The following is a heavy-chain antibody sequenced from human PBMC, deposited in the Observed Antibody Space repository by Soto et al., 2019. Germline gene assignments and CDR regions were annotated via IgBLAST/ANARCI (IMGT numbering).Heavy chain of an antibody. Sequence: QVQLVESGGGVVQPGRSLRLSCAASGFTFSSYGMHWVRQAPGKGLEWVAVISYDGSNKYYADSVKGRFTISRDNSNNTLYLQMNSLRAEDTAVYYCAKAGYDSSGYYYYDFDYWGQGTLVTVSS. D-gene: IGHD3-22*01. J-gene: IGHJ4*02. V-gene: IGHV3-30*18. CDR1: GFTFSSYG. CDR3: AKAGYDSSGYYYYDFDY. CDR2: ISYDGSNK.